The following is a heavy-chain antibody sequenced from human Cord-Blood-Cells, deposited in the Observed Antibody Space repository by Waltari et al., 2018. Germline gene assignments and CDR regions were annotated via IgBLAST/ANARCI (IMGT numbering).Heavy chain of an antibody. Sequence: QVQLVQSGAAVKKPRSPVNVTCKASGGTFSSYAISCVRPAPGQGLEWMGGIIPIFGTANYAQKFQGRVTITADESTSTAYMELSSLRSEDTAVYYCASDYGGKMGFDYWGQGTLVTVSS. CDR3: ASDYGGKMGFDY. CDR2: IIPIFGTA. CDR1: GGTFSSYA. D-gene: IGHD4-17*01. V-gene: IGHV1-69*01. J-gene: IGHJ4*02.